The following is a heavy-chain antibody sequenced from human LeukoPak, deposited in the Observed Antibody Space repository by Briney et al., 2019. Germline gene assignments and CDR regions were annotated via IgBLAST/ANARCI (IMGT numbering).Heavy chain of an antibody. CDR3: ARDGYSGSYFFDY. D-gene: IGHD1-26*01. CDR1: GGSISSYY. Sequence: PSETLPLTCTVSGGSISSYYWNWIRQPAGKGLEWIGRIYTSGSTNYNPSLKSRVTISVDKSKNQFFLKLSSVTAADTAAYYCARDGYSGSYFFDYWGQGTLVTVSS. V-gene: IGHV4-4*07. CDR2: IYTSGST. J-gene: IGHJ4*02.